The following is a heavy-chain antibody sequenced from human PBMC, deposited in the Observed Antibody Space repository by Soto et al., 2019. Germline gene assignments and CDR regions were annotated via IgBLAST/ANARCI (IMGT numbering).Heavy chain of an antibody. CDR1: GGSISSYY. CDR3: ARRRGSGWYDNYFDY. V-gene: IGHV4-59*08. D-gene: IGHD6-19*01. J-gene: IGHJ4*02. Sequence: QVQLQESGPGLVKPSETLSLTCTVSGGSISSYYWSWIRQPPGKGLEWIGYIYYSGSTNYNPSLKSRVTISVDTSKNQFSLKLSSVTAADTAVYYCARRRGSGWYDNYFDYWGQGTLVTVSS. CDR2: IYYSGST.